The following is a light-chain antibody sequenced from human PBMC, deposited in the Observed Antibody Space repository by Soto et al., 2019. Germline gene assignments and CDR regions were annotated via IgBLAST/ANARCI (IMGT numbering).Light chain of an antibody. Sequence: QSVLTQPASVCGSPGQSITISCTGTISDVGRYNLVSWYQQHPDKAPKLIIYEDIERPSGVSHRFSGSTSGNTASLTISGLQTEDEVKYFCCSYAAVASVVFGGGTKLTVL. CDR3: CSYAAVASVV. CDR2: EDI. V-gene: IGLV2-23*01. J-gene: IGLJ2*01. CDR1: ISDVGRYNL.